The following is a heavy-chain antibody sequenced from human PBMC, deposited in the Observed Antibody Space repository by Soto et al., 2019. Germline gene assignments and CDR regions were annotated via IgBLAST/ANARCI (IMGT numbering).Heavy chain of an antibody. CDR3: ARGTNLRCFD. V-gene: IGHV4-34*01. D-gene: IGHD3-9*01. Sequence: QMQLQQWGAGLLKPSETLSLTCAAYGGSFGAYYWTWIRQPPGKGLEWIGEINHSGSTNYNPSLESRVTISVDTSKNQFSLKLSSVTAADTAVYYCARGTNLRCFDWGQGTLVTVSS. CDR2: INHSGST. J-gene: IGHJ4*02. CDR1: GGSFGAYY.